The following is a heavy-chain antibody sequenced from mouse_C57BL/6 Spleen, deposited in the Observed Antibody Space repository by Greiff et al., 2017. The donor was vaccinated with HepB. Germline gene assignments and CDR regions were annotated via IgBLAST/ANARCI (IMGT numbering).Heavy chain of an antibody. J-gene: IGHJ1*03. D-gene: IGHD4-1*01. CDR2: IDPSDSYT. V-gene: IGHV1-50*01. Sequence: QVQLQQPGAELVKPGASVKLSCKASGYTFTSYWMQWVKQRPGQGLEWIGEIDPSDSYTNYNQKFKGKATLTVDKSSSTAYMQLSSLTSEDSAVYYCARSDLTGWYFDVWGTGTTVTVSS. CDR1: GYTFTSYW. CDR3: ARSDLTGWYFDV.